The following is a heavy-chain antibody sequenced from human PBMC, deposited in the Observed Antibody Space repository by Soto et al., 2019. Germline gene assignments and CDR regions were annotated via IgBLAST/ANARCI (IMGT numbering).Heavy chain of an antibody. J-gene: IGHJ4*02. Sequence: EVRLVESGGGLVKPGGSLRLSCAASGFIFSGYSMTWVRQTPGQVLEWVSSIAPSSSSIYYEDSVKGRFAMSRDNTENSLFLKMNSLRADDTAEYYGARVRCSTTRCQVPYYRDCWGQGTLVTVSS. CDR1: GFIFSGYS. D-gene: IGHD2-2*01. V-gene: IGHV3-21*01. CDR2: IAPSSSSI. CDR3: ARVRCSTTRCQVPYYRDC.